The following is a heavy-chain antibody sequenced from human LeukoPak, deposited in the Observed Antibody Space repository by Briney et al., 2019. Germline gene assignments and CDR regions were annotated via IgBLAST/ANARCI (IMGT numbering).Heavy chain of an antibody. CDR2: IKQDGSEK. Sequence: GGSLRLSCAASGFTFSSYSMNWVRQAPGRGLEWVANIKQDGSEKYYVDSVKGRFTISRDNAKNSLYLQMNSLRAEDTAVYYCARDWGSDGWAFDIWGQGTMVTVSS. CDR1: GFTFSSYS. CDR3: ARDWGSDGWAFDI. J-gene: IGHJ3*02. V-gene: IGHV3-7*01. D-gene: IGHD3-16*01.